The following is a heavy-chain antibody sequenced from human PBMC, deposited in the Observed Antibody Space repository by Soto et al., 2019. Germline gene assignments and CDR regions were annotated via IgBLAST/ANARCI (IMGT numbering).Heavy chain of an antibody. CDR3: ARGGEMATIPDY. Sequence: GGSLRLSCAASGFTFSSYAMHWVRQAPGKGLEWVAVISYDGSNKYYADSVKGRFTISRDNSKNTLYLQMNSLRAEDTAVYYCARGGEMATIPDYWGQGTLVTVSS. J-gene: IGHJ4*02. V-gene: IGHV3-30-3*01. CDR2: ISYDGSNK. D-gene: IGHD3-16*01. CDR1: GFTFSSYA.